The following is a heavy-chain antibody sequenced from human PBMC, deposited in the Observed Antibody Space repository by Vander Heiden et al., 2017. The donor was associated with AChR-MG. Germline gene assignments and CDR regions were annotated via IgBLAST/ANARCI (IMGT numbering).Heavy chain of an antibody. CDR2: IHSSGSA. J-gene: IGHJ4*02. CDR3: ARAGGKVVPAAIDHGN. CDR1: GDSVNSAYY. Sequence: QVQLQESGPGLVKPSETLSLTCTVPGDSVNSAYYWRWTRPPPGKGLEWIGYIHSSGSANYNPSLKSRVTMSQDSSKNQFSLRLNSVTAADTAVYYCARAGGKVVPAAIDHGNWGQGTLVTVSS. D-gene: IGHD2-2*02. V-gene: IGHV4-61*01.